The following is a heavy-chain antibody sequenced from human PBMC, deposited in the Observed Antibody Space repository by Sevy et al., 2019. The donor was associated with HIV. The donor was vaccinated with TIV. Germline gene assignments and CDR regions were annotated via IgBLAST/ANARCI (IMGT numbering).Heavy chain of an antibody. CDR1: GGSVSSGSYY. D-gene: IGHD3-10*01. V-gene: IGHV4-61*01. CDR3: ARAVHYGSGSYSDNNWFDP. Sequence: SETLSLTCTVSGGSVSSGSYYWSWIRQPPGKGLEWIGYIYYSGNTNYNPSLKSRVTISVDTSKNQFSLKLSSVTAADTAVYYCARAVHYGSGSYSDNNWFDPWGQGTLVTVSS. CDR2: IYYSGNT. J-gene: IGHJ5*02.